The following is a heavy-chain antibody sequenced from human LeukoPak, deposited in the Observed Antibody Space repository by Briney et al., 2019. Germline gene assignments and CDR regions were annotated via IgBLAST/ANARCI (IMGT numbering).Heavy chain of an antibody. CDR3: ARRRVTVILVSTFDS. CDR1: GGSFTNYF. V-gene: IGHV4-34*01. J-gene: IGHJ4*02. D-gene: IGHD3-22*01. Sequence: SETLSLTCAGYGGSFTNYFWSWVRQSPGKGLEWIGEVADYGSVNYNTSLQSRVTISLDTSKNHFSLKVSSMTAADTAVYYCARRRVTVILVSTFDSWGQGTLVTVSS. CDR2: VADYGSV.